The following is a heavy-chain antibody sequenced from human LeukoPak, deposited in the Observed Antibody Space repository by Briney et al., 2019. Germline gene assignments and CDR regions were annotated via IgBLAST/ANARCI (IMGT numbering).Heavy chain of an antibody. CDR2: IYYSGST. V-gene: IGHV4-59*01. J-gene: IGHJ4*02. CDR3: ARAGGSGSYYYYFDH. D-gene: IGHD6-19*01. Sequence: NPSETLSLTCTVSGGSISSYYWSWIRQPPGKGLEWIGYIYYSGSTNYNPSLKSRVTISVDTSKNQFPLKLSSVTAADTAVYYCARAGGSGSYYYYFDHWGQGTLVTVSS. CDR1: GGSISSYY.